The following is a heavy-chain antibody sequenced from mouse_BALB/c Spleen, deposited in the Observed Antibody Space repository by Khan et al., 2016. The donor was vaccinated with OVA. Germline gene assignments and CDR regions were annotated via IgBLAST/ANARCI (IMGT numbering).Heavy chain of an antibody. CDR2: IYPGDGTT. Sequence: VQLQESGPELVKPGALVKISCKASGYTFTAYDINWVKQRPGQGLEWIGWIYPGDGTTKYNENFKGKATLTADKSSNTAYMQHSSLTSEKSAVYFCASEGLRGVGMDYWGQGTSVSVSS. D-gene: IGHD2-4*01. CDR3: ASEGLRGVGMDY. J-gene: IGHJ4*01. V-gene: IGHV1S56*01. CDR1: GYTFTAYD.